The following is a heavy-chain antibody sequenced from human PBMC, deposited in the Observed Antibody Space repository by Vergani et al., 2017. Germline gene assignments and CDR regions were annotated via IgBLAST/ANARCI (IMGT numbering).Heavy chain of an antibody. J-gene: IGHJ6*03. CDR2: IIPIFGTA. V-gene: IGHV1-69*01. CDR1: GGTFSSYA. Sequence: QVQLVQSRAEVKKPGSSVKVSCKASGGTFSSYAISWVRQAPGQGLEWMGGIIPIFGTANYAQKFQGRVTITADESTSTAYMELSSLRSEDTAVYYCAVVDTAMVTYYYYYMDVWGKGTTVTVSS. D-gene: IGHD5-18*01. CDR3: AVVDTAMVTYYYYYMDV.